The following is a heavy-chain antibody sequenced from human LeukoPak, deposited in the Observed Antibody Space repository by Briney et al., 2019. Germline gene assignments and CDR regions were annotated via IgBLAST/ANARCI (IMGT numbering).Heavy chain of an antibody. CDR1: GFTFSSYW. CDR3: ARDLVVPAAIGHAEYFQH. J-gene: IGHJ1*01. CDR2: IKQDGSEK. D-gene: IGHD2-2*01. Sequence: PGGSLRLSCAASGFTFSSYWMSWVRQAPGKGLEWVANIKQDGSEKYYVDSVKGRFTISRDNAKNSLYLQMNSLRAEDTAVYYCARDLVVPAAIGHAEYFQHWGQGTLVTVSS. V-gene: IGHV3-7*01.